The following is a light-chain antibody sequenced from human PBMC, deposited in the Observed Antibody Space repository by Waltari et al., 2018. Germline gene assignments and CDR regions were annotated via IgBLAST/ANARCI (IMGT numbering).Light chain of an antibody. CDR2: WAS. CDR3: QQYYSPFT. CDR1: PGVLTGPTNKNY. V-gene: IGKV4-1*01. J-gene: IGKJ3*01. Sequence: DIVMMQSPDSLAVSLGERATINCRSSPGVLTGPTNKNYLAWYQQKPGKPPKLLIYWASTRESGVPDRFSGSGSGTDFTLTISSLQAEDVAVYYCQQYYSPFTFGPGTKVDIK.